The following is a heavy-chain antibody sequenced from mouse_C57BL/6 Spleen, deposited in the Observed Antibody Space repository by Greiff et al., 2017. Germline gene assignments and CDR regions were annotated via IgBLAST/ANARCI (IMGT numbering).Heavy chain of an antibody. CDR1: GYTFTDYY. CDR2: IYPGSGNT. D-gene: IGHD2-4*01. J-gene: IGHJ3*01. CDR3: AREADYYDYDGAWFAY. Sequence: VQRVESGAELVRPGASVKLSCKASGYTFTDYYINWVKQRPGQGLEWIARIYPGSGNTYYNEKFKGKATLTAEQSSSTAYMQLSSLTSEDSAVYFCAREADYYDYDGAWFAYWGQGTLVTVSA. V-gene: IGHV1-76*01.